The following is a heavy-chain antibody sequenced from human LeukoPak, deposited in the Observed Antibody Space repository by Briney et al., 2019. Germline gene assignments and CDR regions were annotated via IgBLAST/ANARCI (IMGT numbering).Heavy chain of an antibody. Sequence: ASVKVSCKASGYSFPKNGISWVRQAPGQGLEWMGWISTYDGDTNYAQKFQGRFTMTTDTSTSTAYMELRSLRSDDTAVYYCARDAITMVRGVIDYWGQGTLVTVSS. V-gene: IGHV1-18*01. CDR3: ARDAITMVRGVIDY. CDR2: ISTYDGDT. J-gene: IGHJ4*02. CDR1: GYSFPKNG. D-gene: IGHD3-10*01.